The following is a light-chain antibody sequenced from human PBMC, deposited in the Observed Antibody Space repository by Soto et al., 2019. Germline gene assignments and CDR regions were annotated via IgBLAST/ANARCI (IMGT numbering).Light chain of an antibody. Sequence: IVLTQSPGTLSFSPLEIATLSCRAIQSVSSSYLAWYQQKPGQAPRLLIYGASSRATGIPDRFSGSGSGTDFTLTISRLEPEDFAVYYCQHYGSSPPVTFGQGTRLEIK. CDR3: QHYGSSPPVT. J-gene: IGKJ5*01. V-gene: IGKV3-20*01. CDR2: GAS. CDR1: QSVSSSY.